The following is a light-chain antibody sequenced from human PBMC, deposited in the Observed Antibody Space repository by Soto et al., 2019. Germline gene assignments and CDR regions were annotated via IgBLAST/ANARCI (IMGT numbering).Light chain of an antibody. V-gene: IGLV2-8*01. CDR1: SSDVGTHGY. CDR2: DVT. Sequence: QSALTQPPSASGSPGQSVTISCTGTSSDVGTHGYVSWYQQHACKAPKLMIYDVTKRPSGVPDRFSGYKSANTASLTVSGLQAEDEADYYCMCYAGGNNWVFGGGTKLTVL. J-gene: IGLJ3*02. CDR3: MCYAGGNNWV.